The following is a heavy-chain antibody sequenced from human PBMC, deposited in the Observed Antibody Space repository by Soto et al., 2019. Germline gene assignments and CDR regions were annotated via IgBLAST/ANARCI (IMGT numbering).Heavy chain of an antibody. J-gene: IGHJ4*02. CDR3: ARRTGYSYGIRVDY. D-gene: IGHD5-18*01. CDR1: GGSFSGYY. Sequence: QVQLQQWGAGLLKPSETLSLTCAVYGGSFSGYYWSWIRQPPGKGLEWIGEINHSGSTNYNPYLKRRVTIPVATSKNQVPLKLSPVPAADTAVYYCARRTGYSYGIRVDYWGQGTLVTVSS. CDR2: INHSGST. V-gene: IGHV4-34*01.